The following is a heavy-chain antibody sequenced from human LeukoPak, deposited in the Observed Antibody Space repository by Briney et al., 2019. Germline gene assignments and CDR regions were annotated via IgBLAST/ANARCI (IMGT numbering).Heavy chain of an antibody. D-gene: IGHD6-19*01. J-gene: IGHJ4*02. CDR3: AREVGYSSGFFLYYFDY. CDR2: INGYNGNT. V-gene: IGHV1-18*01. CDR1: GYTFTSYG. Sequence: ASVKVSCKASGYTFTSYGISWVRQAPGQGLEWMGWINGYNGNTHYAQKLQGRVTMTTDTSKSTAYMELKSLRSDDPAVYCCAREVGYSSGFFLYYFDYWGQGTLVTVSS.